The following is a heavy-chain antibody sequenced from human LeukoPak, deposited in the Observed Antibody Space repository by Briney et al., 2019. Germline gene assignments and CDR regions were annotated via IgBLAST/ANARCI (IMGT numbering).Heavy chain of an antibody. V-gene: IGHV4-59*01. Sequence: PSETLSLTCTVSGGSISSYYWSWIRQPPGKGLEWIGYIYYSGSTNYNPSLKSRVTISVDTSKNQFSLKLSSVTAADTAVYYCARGCSGLRYFDWLLPPEKNEYNWFDPWGQGTLVTVSS. CDR1: GGSISSYY. D-gene: IGHD3-9*01. CDR3: ARGCSGLRYFDWLLPPEKNEYNWFDP. CDR2: IYYSGST. J-gene: IGHJ5*02.